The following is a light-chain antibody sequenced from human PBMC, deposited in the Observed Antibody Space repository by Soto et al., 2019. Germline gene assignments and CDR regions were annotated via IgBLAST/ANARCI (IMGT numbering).Light chain of an antibody. CDR3: QQYIDWPPYT. CDR2: GAS. Sequence: EIVMTQSPATLSVSPGEGATLSCRASQSVSSKLAWYQQKPGQAPRLLIYGASTRATGIPARFSGSGSGTEFTLIISSLQSEDFAVYYCQQYIDWPPYTFGQGTKVDIK. CDR1: QSVSSK. V-gene: IGKV3-15*01. J-gene: IGKJ2*01.